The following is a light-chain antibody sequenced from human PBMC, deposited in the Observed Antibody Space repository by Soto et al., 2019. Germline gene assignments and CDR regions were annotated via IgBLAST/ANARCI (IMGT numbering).Light chain of an antibody. CDR2: AAS. CDR3: QQGYSTPWT. CDR1: QSISFY. Sequence: DIQMTQSPSSLSASVGDRVTMTCRASQSISFYLNWYQQKPGKAPKLLIYAASNLQSGVPSRFSASGSGTEFTLTLNSLQLEDFATYYCQQGYSTPWTFGQGTKVDIK. J-gene: IGKJ1*01. V-gene: IGKV1-39*01.